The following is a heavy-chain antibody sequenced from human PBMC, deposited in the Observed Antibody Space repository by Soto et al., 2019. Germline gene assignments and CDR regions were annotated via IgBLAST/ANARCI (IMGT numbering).Heavy chain of an antibody. CDR2: INAGNGNT. CDR1: GYTFTTYA. J-gene: IGHJ5*02. V-gene: IGHV1-3*05. D-gene: IGHD2-2*01. CDR3: ARDRDTVLLPAAVRRGWFDP. Sequence: QVQLVQSGAVEKKPGASVKLSCKASGYTFTTYAMHWVRQVPGQRLEWMGWINAGNGNTKYSQRFXXRVTITRATTXXTXSXXLSSLSSEDTAVYYCARDRDTVLLPAAVRRGWFDPWGQGTLVTVSS.